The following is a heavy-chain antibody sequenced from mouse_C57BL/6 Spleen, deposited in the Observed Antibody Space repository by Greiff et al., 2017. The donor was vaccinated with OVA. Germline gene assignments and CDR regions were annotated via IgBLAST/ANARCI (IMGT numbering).Heavy chain of an antibody. CDR1: GYTFTSYW. V-gene: IGHV1-52*01. CDR3: ASRYYYGSSGYFDV. J-gene: IGHJ1*03. D-gene: IGHD1-1*01. Sequence: QVQLQQSGAELVRPGSSVKLSCKASGYTFTSYWMHWVKQRPIQGLEWIGNIDPSDSETHYNQKFKDKATLTVDKSSSTAYMQLSSLTSEDSAVYYCASRYYYGSSGYFDVWGTGTTVTVSS. CDR2: IDPSDSET.